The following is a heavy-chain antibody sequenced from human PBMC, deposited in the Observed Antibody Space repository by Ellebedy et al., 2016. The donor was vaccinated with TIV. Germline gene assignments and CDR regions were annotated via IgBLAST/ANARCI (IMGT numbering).Heavy chain of an antibody. V-gene: IGHV4-39*07. D-gene: IGHD3-16*02. CDR3: AKENNIVVSARFDP. CDR2: LYHGANT. CDR1: GGSIDGSDYK. J-gene: IGHJ5*02. Sequence: SETLSLTXSVSGGSIDGSDYKWAWVRQPPGKGLEYIGILYHGANTYYNPSLKSRVTISLDTSNNRFSLELTSVTAADTAVYYCAKENNIVVSARFDPWGQGILVTVSS.